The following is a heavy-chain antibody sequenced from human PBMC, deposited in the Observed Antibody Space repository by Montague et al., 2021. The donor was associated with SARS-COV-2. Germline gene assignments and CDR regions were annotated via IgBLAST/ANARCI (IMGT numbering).Heavy chain of an antibody. CDR2: INHSGST. V-gene: IGHV4-34*01. CDR3: ARGEYPRMTGGGIISYGLDV. D-gene: IGHD3-16*02. CDR1: GGSISSYY. J-gene: IGHJ6*02. Sequence: SETLSLTCAVSGGSISSYYWSWIRQPPGKGLEWIGEINHSGSTNYNPSLKSRVTISVDTSKNQFSLKLRSVTAADTAVYYCARGEYPRMTGGGIISYGLDVWGQGTTVTVSS.